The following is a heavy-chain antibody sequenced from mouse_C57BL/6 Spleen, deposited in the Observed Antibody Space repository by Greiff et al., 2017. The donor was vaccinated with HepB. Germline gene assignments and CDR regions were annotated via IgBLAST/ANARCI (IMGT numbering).Heavy chain of an antibody. CDR2: IYPRSGNT. V-gene: IGHV1-81*01. D-gene: IGHD4-1*01. CDR3: ARSLTGTGFDY. CDR1: GYTFTSYG. J-gene: IGHJ2*01. Sequence: VKLMESGAELARPGASVKLSCKASGYTFTSYGISWVKQRTGQGLEWIGEIYPRSGNTYYNEKFKGKATLTADKSSSTAYMELRSLTSEDSAVYFCARSLTGTGFDYWGQGTTLTVSS.